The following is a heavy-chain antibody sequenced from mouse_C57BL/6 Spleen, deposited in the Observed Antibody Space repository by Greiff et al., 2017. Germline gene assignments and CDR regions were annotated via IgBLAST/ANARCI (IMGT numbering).Heavy chain of an antibody. CDR2: IYPGSGNT. D-gene: IGHD3-2*02. J-gene: IGHJ2*01. CDR3: ARSSSGLDY. CDR1: GYTFTDYY. V-gene: IGHV1-76*01. Sequence: VQLQESGAELVRPGASVKLSCKASGYTFTDYYINWVKQRPGQGLEWIARIYPGSGNTYYNEKFKGKATLTAEKSSSTAYMQLSSLTSEDSAVYFCARSSSGLDYWGQGTTLTVSS.